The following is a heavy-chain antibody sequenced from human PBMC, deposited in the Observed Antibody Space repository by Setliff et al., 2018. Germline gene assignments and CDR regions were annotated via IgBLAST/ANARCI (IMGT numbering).Heavy chain of an antibody. CDR1: GVTFSRHA. Sequence: GGSLRLSCAASGVTFSRHAMHWVRQAPGKGLEWVAVMSNDGSDKNYADSVKGRFTISRDNSKNTLYVQMNSLRPEDTAVYYCARVFCRRSCLVESYMDVWGTGTTVTVSS. D-gene: IGHD3-16*01. V-gene: IGHV3-30*01. CDR2: MSNDGSDK. J-gene: IGHJ6*03. CDR3: ARVFCRRSCLVESYMDV.